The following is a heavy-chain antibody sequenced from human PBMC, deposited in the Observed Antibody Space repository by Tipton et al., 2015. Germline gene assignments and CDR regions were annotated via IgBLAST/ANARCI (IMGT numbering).Heavy chain of an antibody. V-gene: IGHV4-39*01. CDR2: TYFSGTT. Sequence: TLSLTCTVSSGSISSSGYYWGWIRQPPGKGLEWIGDTYFSGTTYYNPSLRGRVTISVDMSKNRFSLNLTSVTAADTAVYYCARRSGLYYNALDVWGQGTTVTVSS. CDR1: SGSISSSGYY. CDR3: ARRSGLYYNALDV. D-gene: IGHD6-25*01. J-gene: IGHJ6*02.